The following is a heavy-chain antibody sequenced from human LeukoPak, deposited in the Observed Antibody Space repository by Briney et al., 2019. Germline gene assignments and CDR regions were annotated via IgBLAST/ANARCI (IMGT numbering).Heavy chain of an antibody. CDR2: INSDGGST. CDR1: GFTFSSYW. V-gene: IGHV3-74*01. J-gene: IGHJ4*02. CDR3: ARTSDGLRRDGYSPYYFDY. Sequence: GGSLRLSCAASGFTFSSYWMHWVRQAPGKGLVWVSRINSDGGSTDYADSVKGRFTISRDNAKNTLYLQMSSLRVEDTAVYYCARTSDGLRRDGYSPYYFDYWGQGTLVTVSS. D-gene: IGHD5-24*01.